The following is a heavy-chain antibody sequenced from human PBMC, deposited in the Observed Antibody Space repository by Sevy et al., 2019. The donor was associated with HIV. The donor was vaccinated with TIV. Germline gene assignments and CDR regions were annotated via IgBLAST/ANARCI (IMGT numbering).Heavy chain of an antibody. D-gene: IGHD6-19*01. CDR3: VLVWRITVADGFDI. J-gene: IGHJ3*02. Sequence: ASVKVSCKASGYTFKGYYIHWVRQAPGQGLEWMGWINPNTGGTNSAQKFQDRVTMTRDASIRTADMELRGLRSDDKSVYYCVLVWRITVADGFDIWGQGTMVTVSS. V-gene: IGHV1-2*02. CDR2: INPNTGGT. CDR1: GYTFKGYY.